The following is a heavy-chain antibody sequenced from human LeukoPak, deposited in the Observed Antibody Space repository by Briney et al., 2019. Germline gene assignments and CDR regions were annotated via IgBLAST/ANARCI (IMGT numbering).Heavy chain of an antibody. Sequence: SQSLSLTCPISEDSVSSNSAAWNWIRQSPSTGLEWLGRTYYRSKWYNDYAGSVKSRITINPDTSKNQFSLQVNSVTPEDTAVYYCARGGQGDGYSADEAFDIWGQGTMVTVSS. CDR1: EDSVSSNSAA. V-gene: IGHV6-1*01. CDR3: ARGGQGDGYSADEAFDI. D-gene: IGHD5-24*01. CDR2: TYYRSKWYN. J-gene: IGHJ3*02.